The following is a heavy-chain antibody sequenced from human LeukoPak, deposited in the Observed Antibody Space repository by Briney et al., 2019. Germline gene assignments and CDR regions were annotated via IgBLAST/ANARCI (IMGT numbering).Heavy chain of an antibody. CDR2: INAGNGNT. CDR3: AKDWTYYYDSSGYYPTDY. Sequence: ASVKVSCKASGYTFTSYAMHWVRQAPGQRLEWMGWINAGNGNTKYSQKFQGRVTITRDTSASTAYMELSSLRSEDTAVYYCAKDWTYYYDSSGYYPTDYWGQGTLVTVSS. V-gene: IGHV1-3*01. D-gene: IGHD3-22*01. CDR1: GYTFTSYA. J-gene: IGHJ4*02.